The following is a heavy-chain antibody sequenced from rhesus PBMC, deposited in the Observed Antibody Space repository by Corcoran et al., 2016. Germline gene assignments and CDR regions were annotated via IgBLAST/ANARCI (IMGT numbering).Heavy chain of an antibody. Sequence: EVQLVESGGGLVQPGGSLRLSCAASGFTFSNSWMSWVRQARGRGLEWVARIKSKAYGGTADYAASVKGRFTISRDDSKNTLYLQMNSMKTEDTAVYYCTTQVVIFDYWGQGVLVTVSS. CDR1: GFTFSNSW. CDR2: IKSKAYGGTA. J-gene: IGHJ4*01. CDR3: TTQVVIFDY. D-gene: IGHD3-28*01. V-gene: IGHV3-30*01.